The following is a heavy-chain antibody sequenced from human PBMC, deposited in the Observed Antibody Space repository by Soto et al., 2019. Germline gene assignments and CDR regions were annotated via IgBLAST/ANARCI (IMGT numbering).Heavy chain of an antibody. CDR3: ARDSRGKNAFDI. CDR2: MNPNSGNT. V-gene: IGHV1-8*01. D-gene: IGHD6-13*01. CDR1: GYTFTSYD. J-gene: IGHJ3*02. Sequence: ASVKVSCKASGYTFTSYDINWVRQATGQGLEWMGWMNPNSGNTGYAQKFQGRVTMTRNTSISTAYMELSSLRSEDTAVYYCARDSRGKNAFDIWGQGTMVTVSS.